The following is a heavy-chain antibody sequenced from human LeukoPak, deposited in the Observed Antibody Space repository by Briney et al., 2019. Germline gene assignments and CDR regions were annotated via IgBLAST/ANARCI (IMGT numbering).Heavy chain of an antibody. V-gene: IGHV3-9*01. CDR3: AKDIVGYYGSGSYYNGFDY. D-gene: IGHD3-10*01. Sequence: PGGSLRLSCAASGFTFDDYAMHWVRQAPGKGLEWVSGISWNSGSIGYADSVKGRFTISRDNAKNSLYLQMNSLRAEDTALYYCAKDIVGYYGSGSYYNGFDYWGQGTLVTVSS. J-gene: IGHJ4*02. CDR2: ISWNSGSI. CDR1: GFTFDDYA.